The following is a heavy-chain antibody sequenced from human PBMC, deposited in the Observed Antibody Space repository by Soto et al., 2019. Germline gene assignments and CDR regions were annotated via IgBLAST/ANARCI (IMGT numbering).Heavy chain of an antibody. J-gene: IGHJ3*02. D-gene: IGHD6-19*01. Sequence: QVQLVESGGGLVKPGGSLRLSCAASGFTFSDYYMSWIRQAPGKGLEWVSYISTSGSTIYDADSVKGRFTISWDDAKNSLYLQMNSLSAGDTAVYYFARGGAGRRSGRMGALDICGQGTMGTVSS. CDR1: GFTFSDYY. CDR2: ISTSGSTI. CDR3: ARGGAGRRSGRMGALDI. V-gene: IGHV3-11*01.